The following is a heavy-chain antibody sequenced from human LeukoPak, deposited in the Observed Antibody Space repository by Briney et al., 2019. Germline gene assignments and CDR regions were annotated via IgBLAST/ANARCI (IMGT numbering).Heavy chain of an antibody. J-gene: IGHJ4*02. V-gene: IGHV1-18*01. CDR2: INTYIGNT. CDR1: SYTFSSHG. CDR3: ARDNYYDSSGYYSY. D-gene: IGHD3-22*01. Sequence: ASVKVSCKASSYTFSSHGISWVRQAPGQGLEWMGWINTYIGNTNYAQKLQGRVTMTTDTSTSTAYVELRSLRSDDTAVYYCARDNYYDSSGYYSYWGQGTLVTVSS.